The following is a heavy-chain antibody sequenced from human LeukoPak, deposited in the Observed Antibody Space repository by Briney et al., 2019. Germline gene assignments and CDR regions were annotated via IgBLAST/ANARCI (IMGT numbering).Heavy chain of an antibody. V-gene: IGHV1-18*04. J-gene: IGHJ6*04. Sequence: GASVKVSCKASGYTFTSYGISWVRQAPGQGLEWMGWISAYNGNTNYAQKPQGRVTMTTDTSTSTAYMELRSLRSDDTAVYYCASSVILTGYYTDYYYGMDVWGKGTTVTVSS. D-gene: IGHD3-9*01. CDR1: GYTFTSYG. CDR2: ISAYNGNT. CDR3: ASSVILTGYYTDYYYGMDV.